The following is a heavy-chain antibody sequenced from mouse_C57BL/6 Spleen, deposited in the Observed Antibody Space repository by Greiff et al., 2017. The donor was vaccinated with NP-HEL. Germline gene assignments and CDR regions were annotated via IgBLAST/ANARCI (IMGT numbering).Heavy chain of an antibody. CDR2: IYPGDGDT. CDR3: ALIYYGNWDWFAY. Sequence: QVQLQQSGPELVKPGASVKISCKASGYAFSSSWMNWVKQRPGKGLEWIGRIYPGDGDTNYNGKFKGKATLTADKSSSTAYMQLSSLTSEDSAVYFCALIYYGNWDWFAYWGQGTLVTVSA. J-gene: IGHJ3*01. D-gene: IGHD2-1*01. CDR1: GYAFSSSW. V-gene: IGHV1-82*01.